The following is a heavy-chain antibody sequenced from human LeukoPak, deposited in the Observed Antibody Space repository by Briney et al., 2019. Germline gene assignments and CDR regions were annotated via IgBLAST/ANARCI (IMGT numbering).Heavy chain of an antibody. J-gene: IGHJ3*02. Sequence: PGGSLRLSCAASGFTFSSYPMNWVRQAPGKGLEWVSSISSSSTYTFYADSVKGRFPISRDNAKNSLYLQMNSLRAEDTAVYYCAREAAFDMWGQGTMVTVSS. CDR2: ISSSSTYT. CDR3: AREAAFDM. CDR1: GFTFSSYP. V-gene: IGHV3-21*06.